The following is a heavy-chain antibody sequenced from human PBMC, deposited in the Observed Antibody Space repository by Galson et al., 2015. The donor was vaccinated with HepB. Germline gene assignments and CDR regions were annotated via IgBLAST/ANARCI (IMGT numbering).Heavy chain of an antibody. CDR2: ISSSSSYT. CDR3: ARALAAAGHDAFDY. V-gene: IGHV3-11*06. J-gene: IGHJ4*02. Sequence: SLTLSCAASGFTLRDYYMSWGRQAPGKGLEWVSYISSSSSYTNYADSVKGRFTITRDNAKNRLYLQMNSLRAEYTAVYYCARALAAAGHDAFDYWGQGTLVTVSS. CDR1: GFTLRDYY. D-gene: IGHD6-13*01.